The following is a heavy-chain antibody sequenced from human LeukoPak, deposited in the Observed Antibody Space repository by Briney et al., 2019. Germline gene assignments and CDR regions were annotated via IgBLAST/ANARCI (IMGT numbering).Heavy chain of an antibody. J-gene: IGHJ4*02. CDR3: ARGGYYDSSGYYLPFDY. CDR2: IHPGDSDT. V-gene: IGHV5-51*01. CDR1: GYSSTSYW. D-gene: IGHD3-22*01. Sequence: ESLKISCKGSGYSSTSYWIGWVRQMPGKGLEWMGIIHPGDSDTRYSPSFQGQVTISADKSISTAYLQWSSLKASDTAMYYCARGGYYDSSGYYLPFDYWGQGTLVTVSS.